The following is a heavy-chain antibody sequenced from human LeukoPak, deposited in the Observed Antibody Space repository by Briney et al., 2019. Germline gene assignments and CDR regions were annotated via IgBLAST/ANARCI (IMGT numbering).Heavy chain of an antibody. J-gene: IGHJ4*02. V-gene: IGHV3-74*01. Sequence: PGGSLRLSCAASGFTFSSYWMHWVRRAPGKGLVWVSRINSDGSSTSYADSVKGRFTISRDNAKNTLYLQMNSLRAEDTAVYYCGRGYLRGSSSQPGYWGQGTLVTVSS. CDR1: GFTFSSYW. D-gene: IGHD6-13*01. CDR2: INSDGSST. CDR3: GRGYLRGSSSQPGY.